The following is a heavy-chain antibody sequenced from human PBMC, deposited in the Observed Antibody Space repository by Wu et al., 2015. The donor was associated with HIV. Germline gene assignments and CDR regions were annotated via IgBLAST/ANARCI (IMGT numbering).Heavy chain of an antibody. V-gene: IGHV1-69*12. J-gene: IGHJ6*03. CDR2: IIPIFGTA. Sequence: QVQLVQSGAEVKKPGSSVKVSCKASGGTFSSYAISWVRQAPGQGLEWMGGIIPIFGTANYAQKFQGRVTITADESTSTAYMELSSLRSEDTAVYYCARDVRNDYGGNFRERDYYYYMGRLGQRGPTGHRLL. D-gene: IGHD4-23*01. CDR1: GGTFSSYA. CDR3: ARDVRNDYGGNFRERDYYYYMGR.